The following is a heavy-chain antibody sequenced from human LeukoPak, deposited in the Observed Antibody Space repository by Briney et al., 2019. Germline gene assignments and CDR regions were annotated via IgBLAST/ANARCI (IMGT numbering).Heavy chain of an antibody. CDR3: ARDHAFSYYYYYMDV. D-gene: IGHD3-3*01. CDR1: GFTFSSYA. V-gene: IGHV3-30*04. Sequence: PGGSLRLSCAASGFTFSSYAMHWVRQAPGKGLEWVAVISYDGSNKYYADSVKGRFTISRDNSKNTLYLQMNSLRAEDTAVYYCARDHAFSYYYYYMDVWGKGTTVTVSS. CDR2: ISYDGSNK. J-gene: IGHJ6*03.